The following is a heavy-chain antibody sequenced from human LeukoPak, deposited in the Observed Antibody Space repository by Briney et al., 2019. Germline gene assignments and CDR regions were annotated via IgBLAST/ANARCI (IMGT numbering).Heavy chain of an antibody. Sequence: GGSLRLSCAASGFTFDDYAMHWVRQAPGKGLEWVSGINWNSGSVGYADSVKGRFTVSRDNAKNSLYLQMNSLRAEDTALYYCAKDNGSGWYFIDYWGQGTLVTVSP. CDR1: GFTFDDYA. CDR2: INWNSGSV. V-gene: IGHV3-9*01. CDR3: AKDNGSGWYFIDY. D-gene: IGHD6-19*01. J-gene: IGHJ4*02.